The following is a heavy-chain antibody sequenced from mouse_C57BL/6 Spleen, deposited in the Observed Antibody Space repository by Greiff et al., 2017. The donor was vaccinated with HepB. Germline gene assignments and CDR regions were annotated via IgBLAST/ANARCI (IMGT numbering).Heavy chain of an antibody. CDR2: IYPGDGDT. Sequence: QVQLQQSGAELVKPGASVKISCKASGYAFSSYWMNWVKQRPGKGLEWIGQIYPGDGDTNYNGKFKGKATLTADKSSSTAYMQLSSLTSEDSAVYFCARAYYGNYYFDDWGQGTTLTVSS. CDR1: GYAFSSYW. J-gene: IGHJ2*01. D-gene: IGHD2-10*01. CDR3: ARAYYGNYYFDD. V-gene: IGHV1-80*01.